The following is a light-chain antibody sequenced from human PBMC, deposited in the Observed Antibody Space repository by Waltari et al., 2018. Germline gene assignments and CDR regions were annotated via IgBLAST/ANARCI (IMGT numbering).Light chain of an antibody. J-gene: IGKJ3*01. CDR3: QQGT. V-gene: IGKV3-15*01. Sequence: EIVMTQSPATLSVSPGQRATLSCRASQSITTDLAWYQQKPGQAPRLLIYGASTRDTGVPDRFTGRGSGTQFTLTISSLEPEDSAVYYCQQGTFGPGTKVDI. CDR1: QSITTD. CDR2: GAS.